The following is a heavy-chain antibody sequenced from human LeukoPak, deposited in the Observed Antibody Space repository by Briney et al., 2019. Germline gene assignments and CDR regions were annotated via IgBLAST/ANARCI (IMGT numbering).Heavy chain of an antibody. CDR3: ARSSEGRYYYDSSGYSYYYYYMDV. Sequence: SETLSLTCTVSGDSISSSSYYWGWIRQPPGKGLEWIGNIYYSGTTYYNPSLKSRVTIFGEASKNQFSLKLNSVTAADTAVYYCARSSEGRYYYDSSGYSYYYYYMDVWGKGTTVTISS. CDR2: IYYSGTT. D-gene: IGHD3-22*01. J-gene: IGHJ6*03. V-gene: IGHV4-39*07. CDR1: GDSISSSSYY.